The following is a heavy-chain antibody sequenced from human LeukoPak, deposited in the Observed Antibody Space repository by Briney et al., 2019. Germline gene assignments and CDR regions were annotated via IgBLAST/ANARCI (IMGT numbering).Heavy chain of an antibody. D-gene: IGHD1-26*01. CDR2: IIPILGIA. V-gene: IGHV1-69*04. Sequence: SVKVSCKASGGTFSSYAISWVRQAPGQGLEWMGRIIPILGIANYAQKFQGRVTITADKSTSTAYMELSSLRSGDTAVYYCAAYLESGSYFASSKNAFDIWGQGTMVTVSS. J-gene: IGHJ3*02. CDR1: GGTFSSYA. CDR3: AAYLESGSYFASSKNAFDI.